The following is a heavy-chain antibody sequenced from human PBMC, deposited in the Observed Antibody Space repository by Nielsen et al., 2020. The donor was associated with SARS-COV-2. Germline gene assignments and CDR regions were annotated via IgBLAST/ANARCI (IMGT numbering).Heavy chain of an antibody. CDR3: ARGDLVVVPSPILGLGPFFYYFYLDV. CDR2: VSHSGSI. D-gene: IGHD2-2*01. V-gene: IGHV4-4*02. J-gene: IGHJ6*03. Sequence: SETLSLTCAVSGGSVSSNDWWTWVRQSPGKGLEWIGEVSHSGSINYHPSLNSRVTLSMDKSKRQFSLRLTSVSAADTAVYFCARGDLVVVPSPILGLGPFFYYFYLDVWGKGTTVIVSS. CDR1: GGSVSSNDW.